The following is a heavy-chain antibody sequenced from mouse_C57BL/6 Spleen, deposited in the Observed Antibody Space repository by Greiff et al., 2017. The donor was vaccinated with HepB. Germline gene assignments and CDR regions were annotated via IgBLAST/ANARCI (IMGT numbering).Heavy chain of an antibody. V-gene: IGHV5-16*01. CDR2: INYDGSST. Sequence: EVQLVESEGGLVQPGSSMKLSCTASGFTFSDYYMAWVRQVPEKGLEWVANINYDGSSTYYLDSLKSRFIISRDNAKNILYLQMSSLKSEDTATYYCARDYDSSNFDVWGTGTTVTVSS. CDR3: ARDYDSSNFDV. J-gene: IGHJ1*03. D-gene: IGHD2-4*01. CDR1: GFTFSDYY.